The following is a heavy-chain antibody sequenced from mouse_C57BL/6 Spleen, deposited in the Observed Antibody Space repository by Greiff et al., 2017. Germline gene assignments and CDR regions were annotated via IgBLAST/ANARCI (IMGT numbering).Heavy chain of an antibody. D-gene: IGHD1-1*01. V-gene: IGHV1-22*01. CDR3: ARIPIYYYGSSYYFDY. CDR1: GYTFTDYN. CDR2: INPNNGGT. J-gene: IGHJ2*01. Sequence: VQLQQSGPELVKPGASVKMSCKASGYTFTDYNMHWVKQSHGKSLEWIGYINPNNGGTSYNQKFKGKATLTVNKSSSTAYMELRSLTSEDSAVYYCARIPIYYYGSSYYFDYWGQGTTLTVSS.